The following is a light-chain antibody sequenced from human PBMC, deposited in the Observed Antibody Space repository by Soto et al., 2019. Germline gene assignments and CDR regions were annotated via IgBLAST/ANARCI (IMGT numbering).Light chain of an antibody. Sequence: QSVLTQAPSASGTPEQRVTISCSGSSSNIGSNTVSWYQQVPGTAPKLLIYSNVHRPSGVPDRFAGSKSGTSASLAIGGLQSEDEADYYCAAWDGSLNGWVFGGGTKVTAL. CDR1: SSNIGSNT. V-gene: IGLV1-44*01. CDR2: SNV. CDR3: AAWDGSLNGWV. J-gene: IGLJ3*02.